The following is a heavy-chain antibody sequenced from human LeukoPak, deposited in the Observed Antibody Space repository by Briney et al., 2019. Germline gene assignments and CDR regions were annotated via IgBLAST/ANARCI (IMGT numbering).Heavy chain of an antibody. CDR3: AKDSVYGGYHSIDY. V-gene: IGHV3-30*18. Sequence: GRSLRLSCAASGFTFSSYGMHWVRHAPGKGLEWVAVISYDGSNKYYADSVKGRFTISRDNSKNTLYLQMNSLRAEDTAVYYCAKDSVYGGYHSIDYWGQGTLVTVSS. CDR2: ISYDGSNK. CDR1: GFTFSSYG. D-gene: IGHD3-22*01. J-gene: IGHJ4*02.